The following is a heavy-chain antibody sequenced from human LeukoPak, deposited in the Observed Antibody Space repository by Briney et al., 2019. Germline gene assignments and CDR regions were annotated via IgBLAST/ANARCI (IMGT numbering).Heavy chain of an antibody. CDR2: ISSSSSYI. Sequence: GGSLRLSCAASGLTFSSYSMNWVRQAPGKGLEWVSSISSSSSYIYYADSVKGRFTISRDNAKNSLYLQMNSLRAEDTAVYYCARDHDSSWSYYGMDVWGQGTTVTVSS. CDR3: ARDHDSSWSYYGMDV. CDR1: GLTFSSYS. D-gene: IGHD6-13*01. J-gene: IGHJ6*02. V-gene: IGHV3-21*01.